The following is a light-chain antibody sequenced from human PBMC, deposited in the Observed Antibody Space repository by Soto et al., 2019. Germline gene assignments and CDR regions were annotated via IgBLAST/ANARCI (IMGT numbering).Light chain of an antibody. V-gene: IGLV1-40*01. CDR1: SSNIGAGYD. CDR2: GNS. CDR3: QSYDSSLSAL. Sequence: QSVLTQPPSVSGAPGQRVIISCTGSSSNIGAGYDVHWYQQLPGTAPKLLIYGNSNRPSGVPDRFSGSKSGTSASLAITGLQAEDEADYYCQSYDSSLSALFGTGTKLTVL. J-gene: IGLJ1*01.